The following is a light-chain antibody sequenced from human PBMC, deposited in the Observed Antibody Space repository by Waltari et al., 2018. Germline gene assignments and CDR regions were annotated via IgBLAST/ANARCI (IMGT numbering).Light chain of an antibody. J-gene: IGLJ2*01. CDR1: ALTKKY. CDR2: KDT. Sequence: SSELTQPPSVSVSPGQTARITCSGDALTKKYVYWYQQKAGQAPVLVIHKDTERPSRIPARFSGSTSGTTVTLIISGVQAEDKADYYCQSGDSSGTYEVFGGGTKLTVL. V-gene: IGLV3-25*03. CDR3: QSGDSSGTYEV.